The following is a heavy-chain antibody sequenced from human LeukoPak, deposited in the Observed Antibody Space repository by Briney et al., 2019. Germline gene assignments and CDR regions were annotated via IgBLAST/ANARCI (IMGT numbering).Heavy chain of an antibody. CDR1: GGSISSYY. V-gene: IGHV4-59*01. CDR3: ARGYCSSTSCSDFDY. CDR2: IYYSGST. J-gene: IGHJ4*02. Sequence: SETLSLTCTVSGGSISSYYWSWIRQPPGKGLEWIGYIYYSGSTNYNPSLKSRVTISVDTSKDQFSLKLSSVTAADTAVYYCARGYCSSTSCSDFDYWGQGTLVTVSS. D-gene: IGHD2-2*01.